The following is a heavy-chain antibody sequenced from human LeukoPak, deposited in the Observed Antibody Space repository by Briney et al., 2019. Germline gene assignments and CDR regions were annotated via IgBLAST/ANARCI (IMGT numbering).Heavy chain of an antibody. J-gene: IGHJ6*02. CDR3: AKGSPDYGDHGLLGYYYYGKDV. D-gene: IGHD4-17*01. Sequence: PGGSLRLSCAASGFTFSSYATSWVRQAPGKGLEWVSAISGSGGSTYYADSVKGRFTISRDNSKNTLYLQMNSLRAEDTAVYYCAKGSPDYGDHGLLGYYYYGKDVWGQGTTVTVSS. V-gene: IGHV3-23*01. CDR2: ISGSGGST. CDR1: GFTFSSYA.